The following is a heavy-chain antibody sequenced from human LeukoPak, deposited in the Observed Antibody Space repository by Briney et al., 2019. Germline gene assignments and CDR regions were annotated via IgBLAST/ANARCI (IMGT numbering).Heavy chain of an antibody. J-gene: IGHJ3*01. Sequence: PSETLSLTCTVSGVSISSNYWSWIRRPLGKGLEWIGYIYYSGSTNYNPSLKSRVTISVDTSKNQFSLKLSSVTAADTAVYYCAGGILRFFVRVQTDAFDLWGQGTMVTVSA. CDR2: IYYSGST. CDR3: AGGILRFFVRVQTDAFDL. V-gene: IGHV4-59*08. D-gene: IGHD3-3*01. CDR1: GVSISSNY.